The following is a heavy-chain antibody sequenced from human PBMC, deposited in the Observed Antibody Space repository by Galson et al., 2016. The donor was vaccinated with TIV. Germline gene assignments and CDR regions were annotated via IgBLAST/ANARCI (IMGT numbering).Heavy chain of an antibody. J-gene: IGHJ4*02. CDR2: FDPEVSKT. CDR3: ATVAWFPGLSLDN. CDR1: GYSFTNYG. Sequence: SVKVSCKASGYSFTNYGIAWVRQAPGQGLEWMGGFDPEVSKTVYAQMLQGRVTMAADTSTNTAYMELGSLRFEDTAVYYCATVAWFPGLSLDNWGQGTLVTVSS. V-gene: IGHV1-24*01. D-gene: IGHD2/OR15-2a*01.